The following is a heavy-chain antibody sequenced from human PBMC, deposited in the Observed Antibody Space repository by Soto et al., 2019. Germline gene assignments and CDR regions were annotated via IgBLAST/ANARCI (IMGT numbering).Heavy chain of an antibody. V-gene: IGHV3-73*01. D-gene: IGHD6-6*01. CDR3: SRVEYVTSSPIG. J-gene: IGHJ4*02. CDR1: GFTLSGSA. CDR2: IRTKSNGYAT. Sequence: SLRLSCAASGFTLSGSAIHWVRQASGKGLEWVARIRTKSNGYATTYAASVKGRFTISRDDSKNMAYLQMNGLKTEDTAMYYCSRVEYVTSSPIGWGQGTLVTVSS.